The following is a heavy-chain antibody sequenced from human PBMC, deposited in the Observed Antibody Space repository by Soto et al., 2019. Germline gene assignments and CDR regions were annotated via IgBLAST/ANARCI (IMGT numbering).Heavy chain of an antibody. Sequence: LRLSCAASGFPFGTYWMSWVRQAPGRGLEWVANIKQDGSEQYYVDSVRGRFTISRDNGKNSLYLQMNGLRAEDTAVYYCAKDWRYCSAASCPLAEYFQHWGQGTLVTVPQ. V-gene: IGHV3-7*03. J-gene: IGHJ1*01. CDR3: AKDWRYCSAASCPLAEYFQH. D-gene: IGHD2-15*01. CDR1: GFPFGTYW. CDR2: IKQDGSEQ.